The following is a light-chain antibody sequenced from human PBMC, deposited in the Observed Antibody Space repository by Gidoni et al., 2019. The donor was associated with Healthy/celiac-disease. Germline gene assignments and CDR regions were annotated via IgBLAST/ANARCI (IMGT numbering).Light chain of an antibody. CDR3: QQRSNWYT. J-gene: IGKJ2*01. CDR1: Y. V-gene: IGKV3-11*01. CDR2: DAS. Sequence: YLAWYQQKPGQAPRLLIYDASNRDTGIPARFSGSGSGTDFTLTISSLEPEDFAVYYCQQRSNWYTFGQGTKLEIK.